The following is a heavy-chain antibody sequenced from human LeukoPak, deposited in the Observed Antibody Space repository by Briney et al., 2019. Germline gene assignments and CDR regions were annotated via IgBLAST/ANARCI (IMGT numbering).Heavy chain of an antibody. J-gene: IGHJ6*04. V-gene: IGHV1-69*06. CDR1: GGTFSSYA. CDR3: ARPDMVRGPHYYYGMDV. CDR2: IIPIFGTA. D-gene: IGHD3-10*01. Sequence: SVKVSCKASGGTFSSYAISWVRQAPGQGLEWMGGIIPIFGTANYAQKFQGRVTITADKSTSTAYMELSSLRSEDTAVYHCARPDMVRGPHYYYGMDVWGKGTTVTVSS.